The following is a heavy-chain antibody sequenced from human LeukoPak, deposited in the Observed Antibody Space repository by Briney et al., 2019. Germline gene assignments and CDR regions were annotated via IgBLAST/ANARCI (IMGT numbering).Heavy chain of an antibody. CDR2: ISAYNGNT. CDR3: ARDGEISDGSGSYPPFDY. D-gene: IGHD3-10*01. CDR1: CYTFTSYG. Sequence: ASVKVSCKASCYTFTSYGISWVRQAPGQGLEWMGWISAYNGNTNYPQKLQGRVTMTTDTSTSTAYMELRSLRSDDTAVYYCARDGEISDGSGSYPPFDYWGQGTLVTVSS. V-gene: IGHV1-18*01. J-gene: IGHJ4*02.